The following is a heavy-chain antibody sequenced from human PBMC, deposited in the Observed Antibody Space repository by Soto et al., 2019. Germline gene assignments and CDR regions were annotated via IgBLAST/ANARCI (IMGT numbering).Heavy chain of an antibody. D-gene: IGHD2-2*02. CDR2: MNPTSGNT. J-gene: IGHJ5*01. Sequence: QVQLVQSGAEVKTPGASVKVSCKASGYTFTKYDMNWVRQAPGQGLEWMGWMNPTSGNTGYAQKCQGRLTMTWDTAIGIAHMELRSLRNEDTAVYYCARSDGHTFNWLDSWGQGTLVTVSA. CDR3: ARSDGHTFNWLDS. V-gene: IGHV1-8*01. CDR1: GYTFTKYD.